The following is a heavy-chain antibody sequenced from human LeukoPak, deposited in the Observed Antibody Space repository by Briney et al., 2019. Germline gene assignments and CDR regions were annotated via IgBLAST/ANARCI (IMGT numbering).Heavy chain of an antibody. CDR2: ISYSGST. CDR1: GGSISSGGYY. J-gene: IGHJ4*02. CDR3: ASVNYVDYGFDY. D-gene: IGHD4-17*01. V-gene: IGHV4-39*01. Sequence: SETLSLTCTVSGGSISSGGYYWSWIRQHPGKGLEWIAHISYSGSTYYNPSLRSRVTISVDTSKNQFSLKLASMTAADAAIFYCASVNYVDYGFDYWGQGTLVTVSS.